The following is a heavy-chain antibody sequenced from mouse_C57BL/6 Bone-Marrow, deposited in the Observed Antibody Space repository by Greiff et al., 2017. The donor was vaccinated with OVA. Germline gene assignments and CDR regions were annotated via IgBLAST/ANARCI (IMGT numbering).Heavy chain of an antibody. CDR1: GYTFTSYW. V-gene: IGHV1-69*01. CDR3: ARDTTALFDY. J-gene: IGHJ2*01. CDR2: IDPSGSYT. D-gene: IGHD1-2*01. Sequence: VQLQQPGAELVMPGASVKLSCKASGYTFTSYWMHWVKQRPGQGLEWIGEIDPSGSYTNYNQKFKGKSTLTVDKSSSTAYMQLSSLTSEDSAVYYCARDTTALFDYWGQGTTLTVSS.